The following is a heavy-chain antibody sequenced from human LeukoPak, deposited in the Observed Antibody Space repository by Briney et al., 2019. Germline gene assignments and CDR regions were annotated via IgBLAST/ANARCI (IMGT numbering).Heavy chain of an antibody. CDR1: GFRFSTNW. CDR2: IKGDGSDT. CDR3: ARVLRYCSGGNCYSGGLGYMDV. V-gene: IGHV3-74*01. D-gene: IGHD2-15*01. J-gene: IGHJ6*03. Sequence: PGGSLRLSCAASGFRFSTNWMHWVRQAPGKGLVWVSRIKGDGSDTSYADFVEGRFTISRDNAKNSLFLQMNSLRAEDTAVYYCARVLRYCSGGNCYSGGLGYMDVWGKGTTVTISS.